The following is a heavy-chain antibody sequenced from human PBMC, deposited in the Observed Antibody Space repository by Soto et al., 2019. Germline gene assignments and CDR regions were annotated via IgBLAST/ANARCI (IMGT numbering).Heavy chain of an antibody. D-gene: IGHD2-2*03. CDR3: ASPRLDSMALDV. CDR2: INPSGGST. J-gene: IGHJ6*02. Sequence: QVQLVQSGAEVKKPGASVKVSCKASGYTFTSYYMHWVRQAPGQGLEWMGIINPSGGSTSYAQKFRCRVTMPRDTSTSTVYMELISLRSEDTAVYYWASPRLDSMALDVWGQGTTVTVSS. CDR1: GYTFTSYY. V-gene: IGHV1-46*01.